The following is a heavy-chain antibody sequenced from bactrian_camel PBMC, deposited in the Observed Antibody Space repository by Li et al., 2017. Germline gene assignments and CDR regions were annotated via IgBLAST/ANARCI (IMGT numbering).Heavy chain of an antibody. CDR1: GFTFSIYG. CDR3: AADRTPGVCIGGDFDSYDYHY. D-gene: IGHD1*01. CDR2: INTGGTST. Sequence: VQLVESGGGLVQPGGSLRLSCAASGFTFSIYGMSWLRQAPRKGIEWVSTINTGGTSTYYADSMKGRFTISRDNATNTLYLQMNTLKPEDTATYYCAADRTPGVCIGGDFDSYDYHYWGQGTQVTVS. J-gene: IGHJ4*01. V-gene: IGHV3S40*01.